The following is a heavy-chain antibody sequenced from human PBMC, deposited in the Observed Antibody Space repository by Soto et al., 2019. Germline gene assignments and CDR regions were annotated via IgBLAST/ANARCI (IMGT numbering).Heavy chain of an antibody. CDR3: ARDFGSGVGIYYFDF. V-gene: IGHV3-21*01. D-gene: IGHD3-10*01. CDR1: GFSFSSYS. J-gene: IGHJ4*02. Sequence: GGSLRLACAASGFSFSSYSINWVRQAPGKGLEWVSSISGSSSYIYYADLVKGRFTISRDNAKNSVFLQMNSLRAEDTAVYYCARDFGSGVGIYYFDFWGQGTPVTVSS. CDR2: ISGSSSYI.